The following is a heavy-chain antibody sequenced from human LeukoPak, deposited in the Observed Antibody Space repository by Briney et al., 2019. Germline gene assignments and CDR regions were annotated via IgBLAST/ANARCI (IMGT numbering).Heavy chain of an antibody. D-gene: IGHD1-26*01. J-gene: IGHJ4*02. CDR1: GYTFTGYY. CDR2: INPNSGGT. V-gene: IGHV1-2*02. CDR3: AREGQYSGSYLDLDY. Sequence: ASVKVSCKASGYTFTGYYMHWVRQAPGQGLEWMGWINPNSGGTNYAQKFQGRVTMTRDTSISTAYMELSRLRSDDTAVYYCAREGQYSGSYLDLDYWGQGTLVTVS.